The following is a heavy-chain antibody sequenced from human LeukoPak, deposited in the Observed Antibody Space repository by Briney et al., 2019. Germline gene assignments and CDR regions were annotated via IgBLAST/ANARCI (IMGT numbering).Heavy chain of an antibody. CDR3: ANYGDPPPPLEYFQH. V-gene: IGHV3-23*01. J-gene: IGHJ1*01. CDR1: GFTFSSYW. CDR2: ISGSGGST. D-gene: IGHD4-17*01. Sequence: GGSLRLSCAASGFTFSSYWMHWVRQAPGKGLEWVSAISGSGGSTYYADSAKGRFTISRDNSKNTLYLQMNSLRAEDTAVYYCANYGDPPPPLEYFQHWGQGTLVTVSS.